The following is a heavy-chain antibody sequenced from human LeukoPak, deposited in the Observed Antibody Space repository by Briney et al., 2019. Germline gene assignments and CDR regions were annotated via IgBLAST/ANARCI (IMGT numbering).Heavy chain of an antibody. CDR1: GGSISSSSYY. D-gene: IGHD6-19*01. J-gene: IGHJ4*02. Sequence: SETLSLTCTVSGGSISSSSYYWGWIRQPPGKGLEWIGSIYYSGSTYYNPSLKSRVTISVDASKNQLSLKLSSVTAADTAVYYCARERGSGWYVDYWGQGTLVTVSS. CDR2: IYYSGST. CDR3: ARERGSGWYVDY. V-gene: IGHV4-39*07.